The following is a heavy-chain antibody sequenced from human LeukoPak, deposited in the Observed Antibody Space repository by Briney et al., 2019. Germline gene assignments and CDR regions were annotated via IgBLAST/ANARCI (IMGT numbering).Heavy chain of an antibody. J-gene: IGHJ4*02. CDR2: IKANSGAT. CDR1: GYTFTDYY. V-gene: IGHV1-2*02. CDR3: ARDPITAPGLSFDY. D-gene: IGHD1-20*01. Sequence: ASVKVSCKASGYTFTDYYIHWVRQAPGQGLEWMGWIKANSGATLYAQKFQGRVTLTRDTSISTAYSELYSLRSDDTAVYYCARDPITAPGLSFDYWGQGTLITVSS.